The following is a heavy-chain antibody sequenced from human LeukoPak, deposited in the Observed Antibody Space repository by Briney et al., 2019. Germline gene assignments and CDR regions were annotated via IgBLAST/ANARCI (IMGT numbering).Heavy chain of an antibody. CDR3: GMSGDRVPLQDDVFDV. V-gene: IGHV5-51*01. CDR1: GYRFTSYC. D-gene: IGHD3-10*01. Sequence: GESLKISCKVSGYRFTSYCIGWVRQLPGQGLEWMGIIYPGDSGPTYSPSFQGQVTISVDKSINPAYLQWSSLQASDTAMYYCGMSGDRVPLQDDVFDVWGQGTMVTVST. J-gene: IGHJ3*01. CDR2: IYPGDSGP.